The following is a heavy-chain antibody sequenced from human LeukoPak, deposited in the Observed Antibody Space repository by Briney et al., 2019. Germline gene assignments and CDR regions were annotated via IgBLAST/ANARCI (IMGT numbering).Heavy chain of an antibody. D-gene: IGHD3-10*01. CDR2: IYYSGST. CDR1: GGSISSYY. CDR3: ARLRVRGVINH. J-gene: IGHJ4*02. V-gene: IGHV4-59*08. Sequence: SETLSLTCTVSGGSISSYYWSWIRRPPGKGLEWIGYIYYSGSTNYNPSLKSRVTISVDTSKNQFSLKLSSVTAADTAVYYCARLRVRGVINHWGQGTLVTVSS.